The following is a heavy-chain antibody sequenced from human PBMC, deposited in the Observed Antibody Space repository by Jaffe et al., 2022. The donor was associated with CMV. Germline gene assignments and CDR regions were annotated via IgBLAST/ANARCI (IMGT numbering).Heavy chain of an antibody. J-gene: IGHJ6*03. CDR3: ARVGDTAMDNYYYYMDV. CDR1: GFTFSSYW. V-gene: IGHV3-74*01. D-gene: IGHD5-18*01. Sequence: EVQLVESGGGLVQPGGSLRLSCAASGFTFSSYWMHWVRQAPGKGLVWVSRINSDGSSTSYADSVKGRFTISRDNAKNTLYLQMNSLRAEDTAVYYCARVGDTAMDNYYYYMDVWGKGTTVTVSS. CDR2: INSDGSST.